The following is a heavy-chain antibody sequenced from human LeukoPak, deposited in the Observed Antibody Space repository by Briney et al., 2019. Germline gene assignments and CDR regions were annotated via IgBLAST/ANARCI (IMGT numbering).Heavy chain of an antibody. CDR1: GYSFTSQD. J-gene: IGHJ4*02. V-gene: IGHV1-3*03. CDR2: INPGNGDT. Sequence: ASVKVSCKTSGYSFTSQDMHWVRQAPGQSLEWMGCINPGNGDTKYSQEFQGRVTITRDTSATTAYMELSGLRSDDMAVYYCTLYNYWGQGTLVIVSS. CDR3: TLYNY. D-gene: IGHD2-2*02.